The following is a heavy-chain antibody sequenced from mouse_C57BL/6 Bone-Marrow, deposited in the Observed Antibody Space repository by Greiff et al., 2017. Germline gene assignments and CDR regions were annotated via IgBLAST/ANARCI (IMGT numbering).Heavy chain of an antibody. CDR2: INPSTGGT. V-gene: IGHV1-42*01. J-gene: IGHJ3*01. Sequence: VQLQQSGPELVKPGASVKISCKASGYSFTGYYMNWVKQSPEKNLEWIGEINPSTGGTTYNQKFKAKATLTVDKSSSTAYMQLKSLTSEDSAVYYCARSNYGSSSWFAYWGQGTLVTVSA. CDR1: GYSFTGYY. CDR3: ARSNYGSSSWFAY. D-gene: IGHD1-1*01.